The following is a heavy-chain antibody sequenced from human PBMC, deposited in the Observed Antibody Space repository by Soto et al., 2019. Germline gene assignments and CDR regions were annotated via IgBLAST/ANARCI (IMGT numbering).Heavy chain of an antibody. CDR3: ARGQMATIGGHGY. D-gene: IGHD5-12*01. CDR1: GYTFTGYY. CDR2: INPNSGGP. Sequence: QVQLVQSGAEVKKPGASVKVSCKASGYTFTGYYMHGVRQSPGQGLEWTGWINPNSGGPNYAQKFQARDTMTRDTSITTAYMELSRLRSDDTAVYYCARGQMATIGGHGYWGQGTLVTVSS. V-gene: IGHV1-2*02. J-gene: IGHJ4*02.